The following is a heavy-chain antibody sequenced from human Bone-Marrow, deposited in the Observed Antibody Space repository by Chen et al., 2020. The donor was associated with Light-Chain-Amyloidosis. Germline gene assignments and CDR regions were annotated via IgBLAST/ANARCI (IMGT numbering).Heavy chain of an antibody. CDR3: GEYHRDCLCGRGLEH. CDR1: GFTFKSYS. J-gene: IGHJ5*02. V-gene: IGHV3-48*02. Sequence: EVKLVESGGGLVQPGGSLRLSCAASGFTFKSYSMNWVRQAPGKGPELVASISSSSGTIYYADSVKGRFTISSDTADDSLSLQMNNLADVDRAMYYCGEYHRDCLCGRGLEHWGQVTRVSVSS. CDR2: ISSSSGTI. D-gene: IGHD2-21*01.